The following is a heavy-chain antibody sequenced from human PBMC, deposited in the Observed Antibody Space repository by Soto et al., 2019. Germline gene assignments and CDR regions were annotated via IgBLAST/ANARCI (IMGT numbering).Heavy chain of an antibody. CDR1: GGTFSSYA. D-gene: IGHD1-26*01. CDR3: ARDYRGSGGGRRSIERDY. CDR2: IIPIFGTA. J-gene: IGHJ4*02. V-gene: IGHV1-69*01. Sequence: QVQLVQSGAEVKKPGSSVKVSCKASGGTFSSYAISWVRQAPGQGLEWMGGIIPIFGTANYAQKFQGRVTITADESTSTAYMELSSVRSEDTAVYYCARDYRGSGGGRRSIERDYWGQGTLVTVSS.